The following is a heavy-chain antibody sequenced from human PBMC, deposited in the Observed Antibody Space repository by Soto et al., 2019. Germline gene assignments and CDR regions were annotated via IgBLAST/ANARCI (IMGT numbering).Heavy chain of an antibody. CDR1: GGTFSSYA. J-gene: IGHJ4*02. D-gene: IGHD4-17*01. V-gene: IGHV1-69*12. Sequence: QVQLVQSGAEVKKPGSSVKVSCKASGGTFSSYAISWVRQAPGQGLEWMGGIIPIFGTANYAQKFQGRVTITADESTSTAYMERRSRRSEDTAVDYWARGGGGTTVVTPSIDYWGQGTLVTVSS. CDR3: ARGGGGTTVVTPSIDY. CDR2: IIPIFGTA.